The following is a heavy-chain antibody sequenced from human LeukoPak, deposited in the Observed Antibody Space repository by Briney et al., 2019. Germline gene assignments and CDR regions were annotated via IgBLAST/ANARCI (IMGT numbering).Heavy chain of an antibody. Sequence: SETLSLTCAVYGGSFSGYYWSWIRQPPGKGLEWIGEINHSGSTNYNLSLKSRVTISVDTSKNQFSLKLSSVTAADTAVYYCARARTTVTDFDYWGQGTLVTVSS. J-gene: IGHJ4*02. D-gene: IGHD4-11*01. CDR2: INHSGST. CDR1: GGSFSGYY. V-gene: IGHV4-34*01. CDR3: ARARTTVTDFDY.